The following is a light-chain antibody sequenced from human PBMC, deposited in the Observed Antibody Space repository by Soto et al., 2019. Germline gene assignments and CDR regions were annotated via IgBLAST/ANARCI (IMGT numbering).Light chain of an antibody. CDR2: KAS. V-gene: IGKV1-5*03. CDR1: QSISSW. J-gene: IGKJ1*01. Sequence: DIQMTQSPSTLSASVGDRVTITCRASQSISSWLAWYQQKAGKAPKLLIYKASSLESGVTSRFRDSGSGTEFTLTISSLQPDDFATYYCQQYNSYPWTFGQGTKVEIK. CDR3: QQYNSYPWT.